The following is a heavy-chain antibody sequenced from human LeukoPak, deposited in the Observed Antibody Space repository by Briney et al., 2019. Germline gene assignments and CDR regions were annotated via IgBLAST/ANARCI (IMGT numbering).Heavy chain of an antibody. V-gene: IGHV4-59*01. CDR1: GDSFSSYY. CDR2: ISYSGST. J-gene: IGHJ6*02. D-gene: IGHD6-25*01. Sequence: PLEALSLTCTVSGDSFSSYYWSWIRQPPGRGLEWIGYISYSGSTDYNPSLKSRVSISVDTSKNQFSLKLSSVTAADTAVYYCARGAVYYAMDVWGQGTTVTVSS. CDR3: ARGAVYYAMDV.